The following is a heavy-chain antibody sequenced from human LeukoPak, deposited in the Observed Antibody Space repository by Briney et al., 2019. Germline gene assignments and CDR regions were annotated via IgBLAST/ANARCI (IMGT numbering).Heavy chain of an antibody. Sequence: GGSLRLSCAASGFTFSSYEMNWVRQAPGKGLEWVSYISSSGSTIYYADSVKGRFTISRDNAKNSLYLQMNSLRAEDTAGYYCARDRSLKVRGVIPQPNWFDPWGQGTLVTVSS. D-gene: IGHD3-10*01. V-gene: IGHV3-48*03. J-gene: IGHJ5*02. CDR3: ARDRSLKVRGVIPQPNWFDP. CDR1: GFTFSSYE. CDR2: ISSSGSTI.